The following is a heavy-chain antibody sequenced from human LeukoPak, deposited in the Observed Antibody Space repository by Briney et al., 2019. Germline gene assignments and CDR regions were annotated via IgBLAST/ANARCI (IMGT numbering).Heavy chain of an antibody. CDR1: GYTFTSYY. J-gene: IGHJ4*02. D-gene: IGHD3-22*01. Sequence: SVKISCKASGYTFTSYYMHRVRQAPAHGLEWMGIITPMGGSTSYAQKLQGRVTMTRDMSTSTVYMELSSLRSEDMAVYYRARDSSYYYDSSGYSGAFDYWGQGTLVTVSS. CDR2: ITPMGGST. V-gene: IGHV1-46*04. CDR3: ARDSSYYYDSSGYSGAFDY.